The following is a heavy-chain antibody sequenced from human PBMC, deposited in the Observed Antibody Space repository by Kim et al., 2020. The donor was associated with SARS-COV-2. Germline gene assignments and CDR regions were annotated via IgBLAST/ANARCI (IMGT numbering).Heavy chain of an antibody. CDR2: ILYTGST. Sequence: SETLSLTCTVSGDSISGSRDFWGWIRQPPGKGLDWIGTILYTGSTYYTPSFKSRVTMSVDTSKNQFSLKLTSVTAADTAVYYCARHKRPQALGPDYWGQGTLVTVSS. J-gene: IGHJ4*02. CDR1: GDSISGSRDF. V-gene: IGHV4-39*01. CDR3: ARHKRPQALGPDY.